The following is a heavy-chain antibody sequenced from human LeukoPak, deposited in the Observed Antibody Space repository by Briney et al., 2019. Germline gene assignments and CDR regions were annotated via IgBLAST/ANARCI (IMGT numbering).Heavy chain of an antibody. V-gene: IGHV1-18*01. CDR1: GYTFTSYG. Sequence: ASVKVSCKASGYTFTSYGISWVRQAPGQGLDWMGLISAYNCNTNYAQRLHGRVTMTTHTSTSTAYMELRSLSSDDTAVYYCARDQTYYYGSGSSNYYYYYGMDAWGQGTTVTVSS. D-gene: IGHD3-10*01. J-gene: IGHJ6*02. CDR3: ARDQTYYYGSGSSNYYYYYGMDA. CDR2: ISAYNCNT.